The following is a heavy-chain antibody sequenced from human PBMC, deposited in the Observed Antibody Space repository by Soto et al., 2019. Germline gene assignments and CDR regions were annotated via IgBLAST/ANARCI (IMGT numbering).Heavy chain of an antibody. CDR3: ARDEDSSGWYYFDY. D-gene: IGHD6-19*01. CDR1: GLTFSSYW. V-gene: IGHV3-74*01. J-gene: IGHJ4*02. CDR2: INRDGSTT. Sequence: EVQLVESGGGLVQPGGSLRLSCAASGLTFSSYWMHWVRQAQGKGLMWVSRINRDGSTTSYADSVKGRFTISRDNVKNTLYLQMNSLRAEDTAVYYCARDEDSSGWYYFDYWGQGTLVTVSS.